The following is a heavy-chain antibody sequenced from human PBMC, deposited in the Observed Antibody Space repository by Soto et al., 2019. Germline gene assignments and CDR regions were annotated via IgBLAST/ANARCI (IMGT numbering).Heavy chain of an antibody. D-gene: IGHD6-13*01. CDR2: ISGSGGST. CDR3: AKAPSGSSSWNWFDP. Sequence: PGGSLRLSCAASGFTFSSYAMSWVRQAPGKGLEWVSAISGSGGSTYYADSVKGRFTISRDNSKNTLYLQMNSLRAEDTAVYYCAKAPSGSSSWNWFDPWGQGTLVTVSS. J-gene: IGHJ5*02. V-gene: IGHV3-23*01. CDR1: GFTFSSYA.